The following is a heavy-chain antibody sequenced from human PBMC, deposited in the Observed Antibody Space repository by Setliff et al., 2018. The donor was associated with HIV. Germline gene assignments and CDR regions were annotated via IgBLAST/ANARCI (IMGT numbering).Heavy chain of an antibody. Sequence: PGGSLRLSCFGTGFTFSNFWMSWVRQAPGKGLEWVATIDQEGSKTYYVGSVKGRFTISRDNSKNTLYLQMNSLTPEDAAVYYCARDRTLTYEDYYYMDVWGKGTTVTVSS. CDR2: IDQEGSKT. CDR1: GFTFSNFW. J-gene: IGHJ6*03. V-gene: IGHV3-7*01. D-gene: IGHD2-21*01. CDR3: ARDRTLTYEDYYYMDV.